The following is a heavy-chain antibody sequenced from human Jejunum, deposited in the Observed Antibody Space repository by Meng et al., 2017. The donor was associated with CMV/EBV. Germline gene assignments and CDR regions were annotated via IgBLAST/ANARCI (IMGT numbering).Heavy chain of an antibody. Sequence: APGFSFSNEAMTWRRQAPGKGLEWVASMKGGRAVSTYYAESVQGRFTISRDISKNTLYLQLNSLGVEDTAVYYCARIRSSPRTGDWGHGARVTVSS. D-gene: IGHD6-13*01. J-gene: IGHJ4*01. CDR2: MKGGRAVST. V-gene: IGHV3-23*01. CDR3: ARIRSSPRTGD. CDR1: GFSFSNEA.